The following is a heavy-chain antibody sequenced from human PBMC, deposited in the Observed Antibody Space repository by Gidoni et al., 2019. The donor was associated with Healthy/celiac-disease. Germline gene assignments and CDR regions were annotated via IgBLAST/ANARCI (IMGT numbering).Heavy chain of an antibody. CDR3: AKDPAHQGLNWFDP. CDR2: ISWNSGSI. J-gene: IGHJ5*02. CDR1: GFTFDDYA. V-gene: IGHV3-9*01. Sequence: EVQLVQSGGGLVQPGRSLRLSCAASGFTFDDYAMHWVRQAPGKGLEWVSGISWNSGSIGYADSVKGRFTISRDNAKNSLYLQMNSLRAEDTALYYCAKDPAHQGLNWFDPWGQGTLVTVSS. D-gene: IGHD2-2*01.